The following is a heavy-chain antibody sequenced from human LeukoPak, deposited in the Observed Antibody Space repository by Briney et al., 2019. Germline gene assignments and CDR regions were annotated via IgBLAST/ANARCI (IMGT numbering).Heavy chain of an antibody. CDR3: ARSMVMVYYYMDV. CDR2: INPNSGGT. D-gene: IGHD2-21*01. V-gene: IGHV1-2*02. J-gene: IGHJ6*03. Sequence: ASVKVSCKASGYTFTGYYMHWVRQAPGQGLEWMGWINPNSGGTNYAQKFQGRVTMTRDTSINTAYMELSRLRSDDTAVYYCARSMVMVYYYMDVWGKGTTVTVSS. CDR1: GYTFTGYY.